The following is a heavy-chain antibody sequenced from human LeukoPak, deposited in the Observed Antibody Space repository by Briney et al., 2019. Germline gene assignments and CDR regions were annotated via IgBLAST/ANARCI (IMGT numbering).Heavy chain of an antibody. CDR3: VRNVGLRYFDWLTS. V-gene: IGHV3-23*01. Sequence: GGSLRLSCAASGFTFSSYGMSWVRQAPGKGLEWVSAISGSGGSTYYADSVKGRFTISRDNSKNTLYLQMNSLRAKDTAVYYCVRNVGLRYFDWLTSWGQGTLVTVSS. J-gene: IGHJ5*02. D-gene: IGHD3-9*01. CDR1: GFTFSSYG. CDR2: ISGSGGST.